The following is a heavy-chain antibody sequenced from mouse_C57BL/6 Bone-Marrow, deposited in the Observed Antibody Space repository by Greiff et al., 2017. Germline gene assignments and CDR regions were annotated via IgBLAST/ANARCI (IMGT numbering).Heavy chain of an antibody. CDR1: GFTFSSYA. CDR3: ARGNYSNYEAMDD. Sequence: EVQLQESGGGLVKPGGSLKLSCAASGFTFSSYAMSWVRQTPEKRLEWVATISDGGSYTYYPDNVKGRFTISRDNAKNNLYLQMSHLKSEDTAMYYCARGNYSNYEAMDDWGQGTSVTVSS. D-gene: IGHD2-5*01. J-gene: IGHJ4*01. V-gene: IGHV5-4*01. CDR2: ISDGGSYT.